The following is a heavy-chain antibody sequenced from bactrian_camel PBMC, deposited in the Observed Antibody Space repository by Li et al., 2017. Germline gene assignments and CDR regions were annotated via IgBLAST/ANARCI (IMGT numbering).Heavy chain of an antibody. J-gene: IGHJ4*01. Sequence: VQLVESGGGSVQAGGSLRASCTASGFTFDDSDMAWYRQAPGNECRLISTRSSDGSTYYADSVKSRFTVSQDNAKTTVYLQMNSLKPEDTAVYYCALGSSRQATMTARGKGTQVTVS. CDR1: GFTFDDSD. D-gene: IGHD3*01. CDR2: TRSSDGST. V-gene: IGHV3S63*01.